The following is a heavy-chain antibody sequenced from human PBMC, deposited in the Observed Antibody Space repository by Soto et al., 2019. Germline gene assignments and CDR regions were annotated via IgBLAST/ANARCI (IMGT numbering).Heavy chain of an antibody. J-gene: IGHJ5*02. CDR2: INAGNGNT. CDR1: GYTFTSYA. CDR3: AREQLGCGNELNWFDP. D-gene: IGHD1-26*01. Sequence: QVQLVQSGAEVRKPGASVKVSCKASGYTFTSYAIHWVRQAPGQRLEWMGWINAGNGNTKYSQKFQGRVTITRDTSASTAYMERSSLRSEDTAVYYCAREQLGCGNELNWFDPWGQGTLVTVSS. V-gene: IGHV1-3*01.